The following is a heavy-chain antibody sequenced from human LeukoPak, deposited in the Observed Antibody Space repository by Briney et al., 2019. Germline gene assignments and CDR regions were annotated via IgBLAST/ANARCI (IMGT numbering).Heavy chain of an antibody. J-gene: IGHJ4*02. CDR1: GFTFVDYG. CDR2: INGNGGSP. V-gene: IGHV3-20*04. Sequence: PGGSLRLSCAASGFTFVDYGMGWVRQAPGKGLEWVSGINGNGGSPGYADSVKGRFTISRDNAKNTLYLQMDSLRAEDTAVYYCGRYRGSYHAVDYWGQGTLVTVSS. D-gene: IGHD1-26*01. CDR3: GRYRGSYHAVDY.